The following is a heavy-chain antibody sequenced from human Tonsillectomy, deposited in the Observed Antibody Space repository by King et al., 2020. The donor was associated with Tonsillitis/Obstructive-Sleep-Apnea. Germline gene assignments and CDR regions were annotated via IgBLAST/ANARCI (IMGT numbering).Heavy chain of an antibody. J-gene: IGHJ4*02. CDR1: VGTLRNYA. Sequence: QLVQSGAEVKKSGSSVKVSCRASVGTLRNYAVSWVRQAPEQGLEWMGRFIPMFNTTSYARNFPGRVTITEDESRSTPYMELSSLTSEDTAVYYCTRLIGVLRYFDWPLWGQGTLVTVSS. D-gene: IGHD3-9*01. V-gene: IGHV1-69*01. CDR3: TRLIGVLRYFDWPL. CDR2: FIPMFNTT.